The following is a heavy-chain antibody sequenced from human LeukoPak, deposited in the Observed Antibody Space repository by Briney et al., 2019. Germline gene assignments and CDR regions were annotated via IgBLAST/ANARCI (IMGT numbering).Heavy chain of an antibody. CDR1: GFIFSSYW. Sequence: GGSLRLSCAASGFIFSSYWMSWVRQAPGKGLEWVANIKKDGSDKNYADSVKGRFTISRDNAKNSLYLQMNSLRAEDTAVYYCERISVAGTPLDAFDTWGQGTTVTVSS. CDR3: ERISVAGTPLDAFDT. D-gene: IGHD6-19*01. CDR2: IKKDGSDK. J-gene: IGHJ3*02. V-gene: IGHV3-7*01.